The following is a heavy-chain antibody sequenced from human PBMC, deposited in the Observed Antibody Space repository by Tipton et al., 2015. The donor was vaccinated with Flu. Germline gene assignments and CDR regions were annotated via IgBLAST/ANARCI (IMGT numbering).Heavy chain of an antibody. CDR3: AKWVRFYDSDGYYFLDS. Sequence: SLRLSCAASGFPFSTYAMTWVRQAPGRGLEWISTIPGSGDSTYYADSVKGRFTISRDNSKNMIFLQMNNLRADDTAVYFCAKWVRFYDSDGYYFLDSWGQGTLVTVSS. V-gene: IGHV3-23*01. CDR2: IPGSGDST. CDR1: GFPFSTYA. J-gene: IGHJ4*02. D-gene: IGHD3-22*01.